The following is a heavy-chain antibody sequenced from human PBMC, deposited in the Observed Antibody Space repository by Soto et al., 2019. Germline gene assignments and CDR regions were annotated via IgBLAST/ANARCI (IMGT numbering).Heavy chain of an antibody. CDR2: ISAYNDNT. J-gene: IGHJ4*02. CDR1: GYTFTNYG. CDR3: ARVWLSCSGGSCYLPSTPFDY. Sequence: RASVKVSCKASGYTFTNYGISWVRQAPGQGLEWMGWISAYNDNTNYAQKVQGRVTMTTDTSTSTAYMELRSLRSDDTAVYYCARVWLSCSGGSCYLPSTPFDYWGQGTLVTVSS. D-gene: IGHD2-15*01. V-gene: IGHV1-18*01.